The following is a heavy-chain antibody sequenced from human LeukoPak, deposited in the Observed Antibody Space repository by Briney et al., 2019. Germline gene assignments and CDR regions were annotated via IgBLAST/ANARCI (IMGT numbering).Heavy chain of an antibody. Sequence: EASVKVSCKVSGYTFTGYYMHWVRQAPGQGLEWMGRINPNSGGTNYAQKFQGRVTMTRDTSISTAYMELSRLRSDDTAVYYCARDPGQYYYGSGSPDYWGQGTLVTVSA. J-gene: IGHJ4*02. CDR2: INPNSGGT. D-gene: IGHD3-10*01. V-gene: IGHV1-2*06. CDR3: ARDPGQYYYGSGSPDY. CDR1: GYTFTGYY.